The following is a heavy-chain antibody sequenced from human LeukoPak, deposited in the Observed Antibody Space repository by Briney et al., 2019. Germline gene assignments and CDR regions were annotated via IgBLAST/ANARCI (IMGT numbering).Heavy chain of an antibody. D-gene: IGHD3-10*01. J-gene: IGHJ4*02. CDR3: ARGLVGYYGSGSYYGY. V-gene: IGHV1-2*02. CDR1: GYTFTSYD. Sequence: GASVKVSCKASGYTFTSYDINWVRQATGQGLEWMGWINPNSGGTNYAQKFQGRVTMTRDTSISTAYMELSRLRSDDTAVYYCARGLVGYYGSGSYYGYWGQGTLVTVSS. CDR2: INPNSGGT.